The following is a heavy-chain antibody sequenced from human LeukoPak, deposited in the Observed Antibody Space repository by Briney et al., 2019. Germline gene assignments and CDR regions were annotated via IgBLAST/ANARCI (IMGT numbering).Heavy chain of an antibody. CDR3: ARLSLYGSGSYYNEGDY. Sequence: SETLSLTCTVSGGSISSYYWSWIRQPPGKGLEWIGYIYYSGSTNYNPSLKSRVTISVDTSKNQFSLKLSSVTAADTAVYYCARLSLYGSGSYYNEGDYWGQGTLVTVSS. CDR1: GGSISSYY. D-gene: IGHD3-10*01. CDR2: IYYSGST. J-gene: IGHJ4*02. V-gene: IGHV4-59*01.